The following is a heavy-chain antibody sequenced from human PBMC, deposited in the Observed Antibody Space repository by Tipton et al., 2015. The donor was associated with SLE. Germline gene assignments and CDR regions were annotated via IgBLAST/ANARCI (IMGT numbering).Heavy chain of an antibody. CDR3: ARYRAAGYFDY. V-gene: IGHV4-30-2*01. J-gene: IGHJ4*02. CDR1: GGSISSGGYS. CDR2: IYHSGST. Sequence: TLSLTCAVSGGSISSGGYSWSWIRQPPGKGLEWIGYIYHSGSTYYNPSLKSRVTISVDRSKNQFSLKLSSVTAADTAVYYCARYRAAGYFDYWGQGTLVTVSS. D-gene: IGHD6-13*01.